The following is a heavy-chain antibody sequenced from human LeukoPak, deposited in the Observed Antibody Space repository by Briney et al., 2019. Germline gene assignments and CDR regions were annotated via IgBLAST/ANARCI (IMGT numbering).Heavy chain of an antibody. CDR3: ARGRGGSSWLRGYYFDY. J-gene: IGHJ4*02. CDR2: INHSGST. D-gene: IGHD6-13*01. V-gene: IGHV4-34*01. Sequence: ASETLSLTCAVYGGSFSDYYWSWIRQPPGKGLEWIGEINHSGSTNYNPSLKSRVTISVDTSKNQFSLKLSSVTAADTAVYYCARGRGGSSWLRGYYFDYWGQGTLVTVSS. CDR1: GGSFSDYY.